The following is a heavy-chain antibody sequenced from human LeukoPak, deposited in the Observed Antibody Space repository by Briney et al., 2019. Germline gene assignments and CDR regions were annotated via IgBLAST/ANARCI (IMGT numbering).Heavy chain of an antibody. CDR2: INTYNRNT. J-gene: IGHJ4*02. CDR1: GYTFTDYG. Sequence: ASVKVSCKASGYTFTDYGISWVRQAPGQGLEWMRWINTYNRNTNYTQKLQGRVTMTADTSTSTAYMYLRSLRSDDTALYYCARFRTGIAVAVKPTRYFDYWGQGTLVTVSS. V-gene: IGHV1-18*01. CDR3: ARFRTGIAVAVKPTRYFDY. D-gene: IGHD6-19*01.